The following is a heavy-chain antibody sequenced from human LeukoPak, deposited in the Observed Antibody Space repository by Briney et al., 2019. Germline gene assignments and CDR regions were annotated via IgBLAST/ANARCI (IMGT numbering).Heavy chain of an antibody. V-gene: IGHV3-48*02. J-gene: IGHJ4*02. CDR2: IGKTSSAI. CDR1: GFTFSSYT. Sequence: PGGSLRLSCAASGFTFSSYTMNWVRQAPGKGLEWVSYIGKTSSAIYYADSVKGRFTMSRDNAKSSLYLQMISLRDEDTAVYYCARDFDYWGQGTLVTVSS. CDR3: ARDFDY.